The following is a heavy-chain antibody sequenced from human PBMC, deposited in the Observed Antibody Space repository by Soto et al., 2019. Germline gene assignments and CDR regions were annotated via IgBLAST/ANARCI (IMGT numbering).Heavy chain of an antibody. D-gene: IGHD5-18*01. CDR2: IFPGDSDT. Sequence: PGECLKISCNGFCYIFAHYWIGWLLQMPGKGLEWMGIIFPGDSDTRYRPSFRGQVTISADTSTGTAYLQWSGLEASDTATYYCARLPSYGYEDSWGQGTLVTVSS. CDR1: CYIFAHYW. V-gene: IGHV5-51*01. J-gene: IGHJ4*02. CDR3: ARLPSYGYEDS.